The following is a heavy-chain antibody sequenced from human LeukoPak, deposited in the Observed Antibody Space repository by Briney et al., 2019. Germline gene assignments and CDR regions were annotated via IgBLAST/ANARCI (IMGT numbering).Heavy chain of an antibody. CDR1: GGSISSSSYY. D-gene: IGHD3-3*01. Sequence: PSETLSLTCTVSGGSISSSSYYWGWIRQPPGKGLEWIGSIYYSGSTYYNPSLKSRVTISVDTSKNQFSLKLSSVTAADTAVYYCAREVEGFWSGYPAYYFDYWGQGTLVTVSS. CDR2: IYYSGST. J-gene: IGHJ4*02. CDR3: AREVEGFWSGYPAYYFDY. V-gene: IGHV4-39*07.